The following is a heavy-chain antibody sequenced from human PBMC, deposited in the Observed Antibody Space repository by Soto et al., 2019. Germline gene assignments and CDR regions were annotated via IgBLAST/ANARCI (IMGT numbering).Heavy chain of an antibody. D-gene: IGHD3-22*01. J-gene: IGHJ4*02. CDR3: ARDGYYDSSGYFDY. CDR1: GGSISSGGYY. V-gene: IGHV4-31*03. Sequence: SETLSLTCTVSGGSISSGGYYWSWIRQHSGKGLEWIGYIYYSGSTYYNPSLKSRVTISVDTSKNQFSLKLSSVTAADTAVYYCARDGYYDSSGYFDYWGQGTLVTVSS. CDR2: IYYSGST.